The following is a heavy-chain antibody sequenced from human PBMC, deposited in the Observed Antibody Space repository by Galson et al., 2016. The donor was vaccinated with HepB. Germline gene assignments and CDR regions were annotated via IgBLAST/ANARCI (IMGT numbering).Heavy chain of an antibody. Sequence: SLRLSCAASGFTFGDYAMSWFRQAPGKGLECVTVVSGNGVSTDYADSVKGRFTVSRDKSKNTMFLQMNSLRAEDTAVYYCARLDQGRSDYFDWWGQGTLVTVSS. CDR1: GFTFGDYA. CDR3: ARLDQGRSDYFDW. V-gene: IGHV3-23*01. J-gene: IGHJ4*02. D-gene: IGHD1/OR15-1a*01. CDR2: VSGNGVST.